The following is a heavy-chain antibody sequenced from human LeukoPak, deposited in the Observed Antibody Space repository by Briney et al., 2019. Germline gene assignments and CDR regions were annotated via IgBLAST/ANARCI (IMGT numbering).Heavy chain of an antibody. CDR1: GFTFSSYS. J-gene: IGHJ5*02. D-gene: IGHD3-16*01. CDR2: IKSKTDGGTT. CDR3: LRPPSNP. Sequence: GGSLRLSCAASGFTFSSYSMSWVRQAPGKGLEWVGRIKSKTDGGTTDYAAPVKGRFTISRDDSKNTPYLQMNSLKTEDTAVYYCLRPPSNPWGQGTLVTVSS. V-gene: IGHV3-15*01.